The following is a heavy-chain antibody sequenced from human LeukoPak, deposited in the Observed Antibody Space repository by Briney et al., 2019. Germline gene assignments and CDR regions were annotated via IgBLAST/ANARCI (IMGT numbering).Heavy chain of an antibody. CDR1: GFTFDDYA. CDR2: ISWNSGSI. CDR3: AKAYYDTGNYYFDY. Sequence: GGSLRLSCAASGFTFDDYAMHWVRQAPGKGLEWVSGISWNSGSIGYADSVKGRFTISRDNAKNSLYLQMNSLRAEDTALYYCAKAYYDTGNYYFDYWGQGTLVTVSS. V-gene: IGHV3-9*01. J-gene: IGHJ4*02. D-gene: IGHD3-22*01.